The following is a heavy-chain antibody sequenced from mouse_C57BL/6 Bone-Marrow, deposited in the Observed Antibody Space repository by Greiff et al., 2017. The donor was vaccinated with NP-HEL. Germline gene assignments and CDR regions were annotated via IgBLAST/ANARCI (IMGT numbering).Heavy chain of an antibody. CDR3: AKVGEIYYGSSYRAWFAY. V-gene: IGHV2-3*01. Sequence: VQGVESGPGLVAPSQSLSITCTVSGFSLTSYGVSWVRQPPGKGLEWLGVIWGDGSTNYHSALISRLSISKDNSKSQVFLKLNSLQTDDTATYYCAKVGEIYYGSSYRAWFAYWGQGTLVTVSA. D-gene: IGHD1-1*01. J-gene: IGHJ3*01. CDR2: IWGDGST. CDR1: GFSLTSYG.